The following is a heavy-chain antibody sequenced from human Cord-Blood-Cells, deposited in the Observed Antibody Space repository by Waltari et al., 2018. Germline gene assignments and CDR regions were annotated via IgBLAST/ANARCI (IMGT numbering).Heavy chain of an antibody. CDR1: GFSLSTSVMC. CDR3: ARIPQYSSSWFFDY. V-gene: IGHV2-70*01. Sequence: QVTLRESGPALVKPTQTLTLTCTFSGFSLSTSVMCVCWIRQPPGKALEWLALIDWDDDKYYSTSLKTRLTISKDTSKNQVVLTMTNMDPVDTATYYCARIPQYSSSWFFDYWGQGTLVTVSS. D-gene: IGHD6-13*01. J-gene: IGHJ4*02. CDR2: IDWDDDK.